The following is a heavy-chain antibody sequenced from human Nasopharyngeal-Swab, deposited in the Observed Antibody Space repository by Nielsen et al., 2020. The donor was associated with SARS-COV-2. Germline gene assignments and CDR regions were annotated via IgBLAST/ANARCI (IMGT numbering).Heavy chain of an antibody. J-gene: IGHJ3*02. D-gene: IGHD5-18*01. CDR2: INTNTGNP. CDR3: ARDYVEVVVVDTAMVTDDAFDI. Sequence: ASVKVSCKASGYTFTSYAMNWVRQAPGQGLEWMGWINTNTGNPTYAQGFTGRFAFSLDTSVSTAYLQISSLKAEDTAVYYCARDYVEVVVVDTAMVTDDAFDIWGQGTMVTVSS. V-gene: IGHV7-4-1*02. CDR1: GYTFTSYA.